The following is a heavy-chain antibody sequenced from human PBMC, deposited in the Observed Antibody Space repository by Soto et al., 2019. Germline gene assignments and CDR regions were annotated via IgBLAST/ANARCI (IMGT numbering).Heavy chain of an antibody. CDR1: GGSISSSSYY. J-gene: IGHJ5*02. V-gene: IGHV4-39*01. CDR2: IYYSGST. CDR3: ATRNWFDP. Sequence: SETLSLTCTVSGGSISSSSYYWGWIRQPPGKGLEWIGYIYYSGSTYYNPSLKSRVTISVDTSKNQFSLKLNSVTAADTAVYYCATRNWFDPWGQGTLVTVSS.